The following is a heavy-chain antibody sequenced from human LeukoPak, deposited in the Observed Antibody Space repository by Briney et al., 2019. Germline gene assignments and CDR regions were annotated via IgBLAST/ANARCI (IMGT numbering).Heavy chain of an antibody. J-gene: IGHJ4*02. CDR1: GGTFSSYA. V-gene: IGHV1-69*05. CDR3: AQMPDGYNGVVDY. CDR2: IIPIFGTA. Sequence: SVKVSCKASGGTFSSYAISWVRRAPGQGLEWMGRIIPIFGTANYAQKFQGRVTITTDESTSTAYMELSGLRSEDTAVYYCAQMPDGYNGVVDYWGQGTLVTVSS. D-gene: IGHD5-24*01.